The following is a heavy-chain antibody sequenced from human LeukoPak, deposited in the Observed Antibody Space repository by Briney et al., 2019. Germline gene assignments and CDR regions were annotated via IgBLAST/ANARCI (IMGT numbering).Heavy chain of an antibody. CDR3: DARSGAAFDI. V-gene: IGHV4-59*01. J-gene: IGHJ3*02. D-gene: IGHD6-19*01. CDR2: IYYSGST. Sequence: SETLSLTCTVSGGSISSYYWSWIRQPPGKGLEWIGYIYYSGSTNYNPSLKSRVTISVDTSKNQFSLKLSSVTAADTAVYARDARSGAAFDIWGQGTMVTVSS. CDR1: GGSISSYY.